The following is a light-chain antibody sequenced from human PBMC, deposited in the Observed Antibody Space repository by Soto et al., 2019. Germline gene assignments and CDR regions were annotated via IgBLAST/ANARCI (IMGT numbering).Light chain of an antibody. J-gene: IGLJ1*01. Sequence: HSVLTQPPSVSGAPGQRVTISCTGSSSNIGSGYDVHWYQQLPGTAPKLLIYDNNNRPSGVPDRFSGSKSATSASLTITGLQAEDEADYYCQSYDSSLSGFYVFGTGTKLTVL. V-gene: IGLV1-40*01. CDR3: QSYDSSLSGFYV. CDR1: SSNIGSGYD. CDR2: DNN.